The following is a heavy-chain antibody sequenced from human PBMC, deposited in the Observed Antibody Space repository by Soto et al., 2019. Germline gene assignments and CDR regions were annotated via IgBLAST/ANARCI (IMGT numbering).Heavy chain of an antibody. CDR3: ARIRRGYSYGNWFDP. Sequence: GASVKVSCKASGYTFTSYGISWVRQAPGQGLEWMGWISAYNGNTNYAQKLQGRVTMTTDTSTSTAYMELRSMRSDDTAVYYCARIRRGYSYGNWFDPWGQGTRVSVSS. CDR2: ISAYNGNT. D-gene: IGHD5-18*01. CDR1: GYTFTSYG. V-gene: IGHV1-18*01. J-gene: IGHJ5*02.